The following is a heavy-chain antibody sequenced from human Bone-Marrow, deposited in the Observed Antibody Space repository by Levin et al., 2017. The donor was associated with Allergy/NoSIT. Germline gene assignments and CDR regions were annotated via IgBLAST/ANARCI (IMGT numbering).Heavy chain of an antibody. Sequence: SETLSLTCTVSGGSIRSYHWSWIRQPPGKGLEWIGYMYYSGDTNYNPSLESRLTTSMDTSKNQFSLKLRSVTAADTAVYYCARHVWGNNDAFEIWGQGTMVTVSS. CDR3: ARHVWGNNDAFEI. J-gene: IGHJ3*02. V-gene: IGHV4-59*08. CDR2: MYYSGDT. CDR1: GGSIRSYH. D-gene: IGHD3-16*01.